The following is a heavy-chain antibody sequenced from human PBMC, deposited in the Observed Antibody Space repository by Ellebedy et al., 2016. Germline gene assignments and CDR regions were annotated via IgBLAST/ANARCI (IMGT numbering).Heavy chain of an antibody. Sequence: GESLKISXAASGFTFSSYAMSWVRQAPGKGLEWVSAISGSGGSTYYADSVMGRFTISRDNSKNTLYLQMNSLRAEDTAVYYCAKTDYGVDSNNFRYFDLWGRGTLVTVSS. CDR1: GFTFSSYA. D-gene: IGHD4-23*01. V-gene: IGHV3-23*01. CDR3: AKTDYGVDSNNFRYFDL. J-gene: IGHJ2*01. CDR2: ISGSGGST.